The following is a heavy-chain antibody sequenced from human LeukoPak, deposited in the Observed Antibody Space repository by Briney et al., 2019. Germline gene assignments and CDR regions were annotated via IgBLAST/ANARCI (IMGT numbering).Heavy chain of an antibody. CDR2: IYYSGST. Sequence: SETLSLTCTVSRGSLSNYYWSWIRQPPGKGLEWIGYIYYSGSTNYNPSLKSRVTISVDTSKNQFSLKLSSVTAADTAVYYCARLGEVHYYGSGSYWSNWFDPWGQGTLVTVSS. J-gene: IGHJ5*02. D-gene: IGHD3-10*01. CDR1: RGSLSNYY. CDR3: ARLGEVHYYGSGSYWSNWFDP. V-gene: IGHV4-59*08.